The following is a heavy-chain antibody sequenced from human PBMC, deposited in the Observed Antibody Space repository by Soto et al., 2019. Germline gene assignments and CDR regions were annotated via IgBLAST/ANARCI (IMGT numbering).Heavy chain of an antibody. V-gene: IGHV4-39*01. D-gene: IGHD3-10*01. CDR1: GGSISSSSYY. Sequence: QLQLQESGPGLVKPSETLSLTCTVSGGSISSSSYYWGWIRQPPGKGLEWIGSIYYSGSTYYNPSLKSRVTISVDTSKNQFSLKLSSVTAADTAVYYCARHVPPTSPAGDYYYYGMDVWGQGTTVTVSS. J-gene: IGHJ6*02. CDR2: IYYSGST. CDR3: ARHVPPTSPAGDYYYYGMDV.